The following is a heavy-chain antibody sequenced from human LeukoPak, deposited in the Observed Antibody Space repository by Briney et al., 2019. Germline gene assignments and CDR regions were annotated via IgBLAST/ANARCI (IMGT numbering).Heavy chain of an antibody. Sequence: ASVKASCKASGYTFTGYYMHWVRQAPGQGLEWMGWINPNSGGTNYAQKFQGRVTMTRDTSISTAYMELSRLRSDDTAVYYCARDLTYYYDSSGSDFEYWGQGTLVTVSS. D-gene: IGHD3-22*01. CDR3: ARDLTYYYDSSGSDFEY. CDR1: GYTFTGYY. V-gene: IGHV1-2*02. CDR2: INPNSGGT. J-gene: IGHJ4*02.